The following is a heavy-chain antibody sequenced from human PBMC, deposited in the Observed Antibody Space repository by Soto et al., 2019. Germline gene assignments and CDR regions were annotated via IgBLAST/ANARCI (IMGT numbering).Heavy chain of an antibody. D-gene: IGHD6-19*01. CDR3: AHLVAVAFGESDAFDI. V-gene: IGHV2-5*02. CDR2: IYWDDDK. J-gene: IGHJ3*02. Sequence: QITLKESGPTLVKPTQTLTLTCTFSGFSLSTSGVGVGWIRQPPGKALEWLALIYWDDDKRYSPSLKSRLTITNDTSKIHVVLTMTNMDPVDTATYYCAHLVAVAFGESDAFDIWGQGTMVTVSS. CDR1: GFSLSTSGVG.